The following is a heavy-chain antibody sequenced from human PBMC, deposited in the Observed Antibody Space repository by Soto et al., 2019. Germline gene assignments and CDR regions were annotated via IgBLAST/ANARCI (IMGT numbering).Heavy chain of an antibody. CDR3: VRMRFGESNKPTNWFDP. V-gene: IGHV1-8*01. D-gene: IGHD3-10*01. J-gene: IGHJ5*02. Sequence: QVQLVQSGAEVKKPGASVKVSCKASGYTFTSYDINWVRQAPGQGLEWMGWMNPNSANTGYAQKFQGRVSMTRNTSIRTAYRELSSLRSEDTAVYYCVRMRFGESNKPTNWFDPWGQGTLVTVSS. CDR2: MNPNSANT. CDR1: GYTFTSYD.